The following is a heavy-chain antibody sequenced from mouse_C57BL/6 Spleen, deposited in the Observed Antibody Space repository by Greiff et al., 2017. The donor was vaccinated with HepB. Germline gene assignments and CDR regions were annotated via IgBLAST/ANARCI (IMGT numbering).Heavy chain of an antibody. CDR3: ARNLDYYGSSYGGYFDY. CDR1: GFTFSDYG. V-gene: IGHV5-17*01. D-gene: IGHD1-1*01. CDR2: ISSGSSTI. Sequence: EVMLVESGGGLVKPGGSLKLSCAASGFTFSDYGMHWVRQAPEKGLEWVAYISSGSSTIYYADTVKGRFTISRDNAKNTLFLQMTSLRSEDTAMYYCARNLDYYGSSYGGYFDYWGQGTTLTVSS. J-gene: IGHJ2*01.